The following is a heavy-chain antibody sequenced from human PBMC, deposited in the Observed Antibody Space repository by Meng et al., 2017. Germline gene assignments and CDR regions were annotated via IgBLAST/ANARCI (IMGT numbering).Heavy chain of an antibody. J-gene: IGHJ3*02. CDR1: GGTFSSYA. CDR3: ARVGSSWSHDAFDI. V-gene: IGHV1-69*01. Sequence: QVQLGGSGAEVKKPGSSVKVSCKASGGTFSSYAISWVRQAPGQGLEWMGGIIPIFGTANYAQKFQGRVTITTDESTSTAYMELSSLRSEDTAVYYCARVGSSWSHDAFDIWGQGTMVTVSS. D-gene: IGHD6-13*01. CDR2: IIPIFGTA.